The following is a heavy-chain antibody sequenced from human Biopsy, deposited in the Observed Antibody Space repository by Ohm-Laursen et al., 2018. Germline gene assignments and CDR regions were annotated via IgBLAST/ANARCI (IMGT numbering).Heavy chain of an antibody. D-gene: IGHD6-13*01. CDR1: GLTFSDFS. CDR2: IAIGSIYV. J-gene: IGHJ4*02. Sequence: SLRLSCAASGLTFSDFSMNWVRQAPGKGLEWVSSIAIGSIYVYYADSVKGRFTISRDNTKNSLSLQMNSLRGEDTAVYYCEAGSSRNSYYFDYWGQGTLVTVSS. V-gene: IGHV3-21*06. CDR3: EAGSSRNSYYFDY.